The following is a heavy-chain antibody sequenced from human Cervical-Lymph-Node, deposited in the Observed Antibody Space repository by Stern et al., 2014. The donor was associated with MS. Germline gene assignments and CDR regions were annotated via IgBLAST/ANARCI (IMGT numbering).Heavy chain of an antibody. CDR1: GFSFSRYW. D-gene: IGHD3-10*01. J-gene: IGHJ3*02. CDR2: INSDGITT. V-gene: IGHV3-74*03. Sequence: VQLVESGGGLVQPGTSLRLSCEGSGFSFSRYWMHWVRQAPGKGLVWVSRINSDGITTTYADSVKGRFTISRDNAKNTVYLEMDSLRAEDTAVYYCVREYYGSGSFDIWGQGTKVTVSS. CDR3: VREYYGSGSFDI.